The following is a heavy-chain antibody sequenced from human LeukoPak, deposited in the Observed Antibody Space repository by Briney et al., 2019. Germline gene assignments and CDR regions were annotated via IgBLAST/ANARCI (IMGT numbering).Heavy chain of an antibody. D-gene: IGHD5-18*01. CDR3: ARDQNTAVVPTHAFDI. V-gene: IGHV4-31*03. J-gene: IGHJ3*02. CDR1: GGSISSGGYY. Sequence: SETLSLTCTVSGGSISSGGYYWSWIRQHPGKGLEWIGYIYYSGSTYYNPSLKSRVTISVDTSKNQFSLKLSSVTAADTAVYYCARDQNTAVVPTHAFDIWGQGTMVTVSS. CDR2: IYYSGST.